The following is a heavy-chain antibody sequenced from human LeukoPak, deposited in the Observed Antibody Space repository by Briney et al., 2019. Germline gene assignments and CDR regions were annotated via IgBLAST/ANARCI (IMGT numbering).Heavy chain of an antibody. Sequence: SETLSLTCAVSGYSISSGYYWGWIRQPPGKGLEWIGSIYDTGSNYYTPSLKSRVTISIDTSKNQFSLKLSSVTAADTAVYYCASDSSGWLWYFDLWGRGTLVTVSS. CDR1: GYSISSGYY. CDR3: ASDSSGWLWYFDL. CDR2: IYDTGSN. D-gene: IGHD6-19*01. J-gene: IGHJ2*01. V-gene: IGHV4-38-2*01.